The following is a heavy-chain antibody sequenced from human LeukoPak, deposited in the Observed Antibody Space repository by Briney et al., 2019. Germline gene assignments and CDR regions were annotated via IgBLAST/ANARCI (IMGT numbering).Heavy chain of an antibody. CDR2: INPSGTT. CDR1: GYTFTNYY. V-gene: IGHV1-46*03. CDR3: ARGLPATFDF. J-gene: IGHJ4*02. D-gene: IGHD2-2*01. Sequence: GASVKVSCKASGYTFTNYYMYWVRQAPGQGLEWMGIINPSGTTTYAQKFQGRVTMTRDTSTSTVYIELSSLRSEDTAVYYYARGLPATFDFWGQGTLVTVSS.